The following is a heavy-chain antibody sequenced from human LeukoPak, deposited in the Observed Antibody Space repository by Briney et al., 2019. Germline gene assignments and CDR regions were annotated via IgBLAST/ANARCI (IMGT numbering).Heavy chain of an antibody. J-gene: IGHJ4*01. CDR3: ARDNDKVVDH. CDR1: GYTFSNYG. Sequence: ASVKVSCKTSGYTFSNYGISWVRQAPGQGLEWMGWITAYNGNRLYAQRFQGRITLTTDTSTSTTYMELGSLEYDDTAIYYCARDNDKVVDHWGQGTLVTVSS. CDR2: ITAYNGNR. V-gene: IGHV1-18*01. D-gene: IGHD1-1*01.